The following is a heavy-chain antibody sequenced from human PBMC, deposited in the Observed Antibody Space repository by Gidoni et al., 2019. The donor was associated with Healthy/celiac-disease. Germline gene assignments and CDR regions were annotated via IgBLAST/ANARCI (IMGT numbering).Heavy chain of an antibody. J-gene: IGHJ4*02. V-gene: IGHV4-31*03. CDR2: TYYSGST. CDR3: AREIVSGSQYFDY. D-gene: IGHD1-26*01. Sequence: QVQLQESGPGLVKPSQTLSLTCTVSGGSISRGGYYWRWIRQHPGKGLEWIGYTYYSGSTYYNPSLKSRVTISVDTSKNQFSLKLSSVTAADTAVYYCAREIVSGSQYFDYWGQGTLVTVSS. CDR1: GGSISRGGYY.